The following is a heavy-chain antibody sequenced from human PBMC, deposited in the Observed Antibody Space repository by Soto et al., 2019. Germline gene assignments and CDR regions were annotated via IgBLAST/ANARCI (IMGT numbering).Heavy chain of an antibody. J-gene: IGHJ5*01. D-gene: IGHD3-3*01. CDR2: VATHDDGT. Sequence: QVQLVQSETEVRKPGASVKVCCKASGYTFTTHAIHWVRQAPGQRLVGMGWVATHDDGTEYSQKFQGRVKLTRDTSATTPYMELSSLISEDTAVYYCVRESVSSREAWLDSWGQGTLVTVSS. CDR3: VRESVSSREAWLDS. CDR1: GYTFTTHA. V-gene: IGHV1-3*04.